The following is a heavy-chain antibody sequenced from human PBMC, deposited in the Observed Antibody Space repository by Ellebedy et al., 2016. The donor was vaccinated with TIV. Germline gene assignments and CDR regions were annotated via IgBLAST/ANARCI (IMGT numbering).Heavy chain of an antibody. V-gene: IGHV1-2*02. CDR3: ARDLGVPDDY. Sequence: AASVKVSCKASGYAFTSRWLHWVRQAPGQGLEWLVLIKTHNGDTIYAQKFQGRVTLTRDTSISTAYMELNRLTPDDTAVYYCARDLGVPDDYWGQGTLVTVSS. CDR2: IKTHNGDT. D-gene: IGHD3-10*01. CDR1: GYAFTSRW. J-gene: IGHJ4*02.